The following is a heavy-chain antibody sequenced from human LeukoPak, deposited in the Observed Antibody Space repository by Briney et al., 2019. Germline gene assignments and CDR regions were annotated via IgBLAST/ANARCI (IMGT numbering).Heavy chain of an antibody. D-gene: IGHD5-12*01. CDR3: ARWSLRRDGYNYAYDY. CDR2: MNPNSGNT. CDR1: GYTFTGYY. J-gene: IGHJ4*02. Sequence: ASVKVSCKASGYTFTGYYMHWVRQAPGQGLEWMGWMNPNSGNTGYAQKFQGRVTMTRNTSISTAYMELSSLRSEDTAVYYCARWSLRRDGYNYAYDYWGQGTLVTVSS. V-gene: IGHV1-8*02.